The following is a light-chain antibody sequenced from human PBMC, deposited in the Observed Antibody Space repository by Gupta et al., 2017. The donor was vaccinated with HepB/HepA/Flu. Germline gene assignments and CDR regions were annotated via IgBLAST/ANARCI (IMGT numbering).Light chain of an antibody. J-gene: IGLJ2*01. Sequence: VMLTQPHSVSESPGETVTISCTRSSGSIASNYVQWYQQRPGSAPTTVIYEDNQRPSGVPDRFSGSIDSSSNSASLTISGLMTEDEADYYCQSYDSTNVVFGGGTKLTVL. CDR1: SGSIASNY. CDR3: QSYDSTNVV. V-gene: IGLV6-57*03. CDR2: EDN.